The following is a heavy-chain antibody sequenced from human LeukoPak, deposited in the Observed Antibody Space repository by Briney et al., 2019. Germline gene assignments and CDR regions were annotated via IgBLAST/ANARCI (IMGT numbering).Heavy chain of an antibody. CDR2: IYYSGST. D-gene: IGHD1/OR15-1a*01. Sequence: SETLSLTCTVSGGSISSSSYYWGWIRQPPGKGLEWIGSIYYSGSTYYNPSLKSRVTISVDTSKNQFSLKLSSVTAADTAVYYYAGEHVATFDYWGQGTLVTVSS. CDR3: AGEHVATFDY. J-gene: IGHJ4*02. V-gene: IGHV4-39*01. CDR1: GGSISSSSYY.